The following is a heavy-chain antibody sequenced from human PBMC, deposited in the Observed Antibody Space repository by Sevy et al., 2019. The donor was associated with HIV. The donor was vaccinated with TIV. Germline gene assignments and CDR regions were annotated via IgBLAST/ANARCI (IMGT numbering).Heavy chain of an antibody. CDR1: GFSFSTYW. J-gene: IGHJ4*02. CDR2: IKQDESEK. V-gene: IGHV3-7*01. Sequence: AGSLRLSCAASGFSFSTYWMHWVRQAPGKGLEWVANIKQDESEKYYVASVKGRFTISRDNAKNSVYLQMNSLRPEDTAIYYYAKGNSGSFDYWGQGTLVTVSS. D-gene: IGHD3-22*01. CDR3: AKGNSGSFDY.